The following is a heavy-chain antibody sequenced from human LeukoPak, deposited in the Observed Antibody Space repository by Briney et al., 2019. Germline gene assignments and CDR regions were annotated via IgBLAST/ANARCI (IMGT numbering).Heavy chain of an antibody. J-gene: IGHJ4*02. CDR2: IKSRTDDETT. D-gene: IGHD1-7*01. CDR3: TTHPSRNYFGSVFFDY. CDR1: GFSFSNAW. Sequence: GGSLRLSCAGSGFSFSNAWMSWVRQAPGKGLEWVGRIKSRTDDETTDYAEPVKGRFSISRDDSKNMLDLHMSSLKTEDTAVYYCTTHPSRNYFGSVFFDYWGPGTLVTVSS. V-gene: IGHV3-15*01.